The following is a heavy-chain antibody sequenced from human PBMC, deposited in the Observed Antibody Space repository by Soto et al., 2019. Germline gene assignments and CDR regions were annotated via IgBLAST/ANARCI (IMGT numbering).Heavy chain of an antibody. V-gene: IGHV1-18*01. J-gene: IGHJ4*02. CDR3: ARGVYDFWSGPTQYYFEY. D-gene: IGHD3-3*01. CDR2: ISAYNGNT. Sequence: ASVKVSCKASGYTFTSYGISWVRQAPGQGLEWMGWISAYNGNTNYAQKLQGRVTMTTDTSTSTAYMELRSLRSDDTAVYYCARGVYDFWSGPTQYYFEYWGQGTLVTVSS. CDR1: GYTFTSYG.